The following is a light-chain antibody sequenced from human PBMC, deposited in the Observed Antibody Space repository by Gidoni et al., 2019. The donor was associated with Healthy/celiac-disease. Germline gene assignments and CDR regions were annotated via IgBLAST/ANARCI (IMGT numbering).Light chain of an antibody. J-gene: IGLJ2*01. CDR3: SSYTSSSTLVV. CDR1: GSDVGGYNY. Sequence: QSALTQPASVSGPPGQSITISCTGTGSDVGGYNYVSWYQQHPGKAPKLMIYEVSNRPSGVSNRFSGSKSGNTASLAISGLQAEDEADYYCSSYTSSSTLVVFGGGTKLTVL. V-gene: IGLV2-14*01. CDR2: EVS.